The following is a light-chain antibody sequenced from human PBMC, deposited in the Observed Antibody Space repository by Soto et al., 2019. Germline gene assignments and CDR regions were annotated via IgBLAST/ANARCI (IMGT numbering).Light chain of an antibody. V-gene: IGKV1-39*01. CDR3: QQSYSTPLT. CDR1: QSISSY. J-gene: IGKJ4*01. Sequence: GDRVTITCRPSQSISSYLNWYQQKPGKAPKLLIYAASSLQSGVPSRFSGSGSGTDFTLTISSLQPEDFANYYYQQSYSTPLTLGGGTKVE. CDR2: AAS.